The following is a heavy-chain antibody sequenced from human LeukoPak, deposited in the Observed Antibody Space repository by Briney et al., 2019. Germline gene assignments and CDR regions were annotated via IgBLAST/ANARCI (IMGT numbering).Heavy chain of an antibody. D-gene: IGHD3-10*01. V-gene: IGHV1-24*01. CDR3: ARGKDVLLWFGEFFYAFDI. CDR1: GYTLTELS. J-gene: IGHJ3*02. Sequence: ASVKVSCKVSGYTLTELSMHWVRQAPGKGLEWMGGFDPEDGETIYAQKLQGRVTMTTDTSTSTAYMELRSLRSDDTAVYYCARGKDVLLWFGEFFYAFDIWGQGTMVTVSS. CDR2: FDPEDGET.